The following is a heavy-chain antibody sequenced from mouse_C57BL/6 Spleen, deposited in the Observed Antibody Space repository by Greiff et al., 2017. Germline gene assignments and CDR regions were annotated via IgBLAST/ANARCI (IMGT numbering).Heavy chain of an antibody. D-gene: IGHD1-1*02. CDR3: ARIEVGYWYFDV. Sequence: VQLQQPGAELVRPGSSVKLSCKASGYTFTSYWMDWVKQRPGQGLEWIGNIYPSDSETHYNQKFKDKATLTVDKSSSTAYMQLSSLTSEDSAVYYCARIEVGYWYFDVWGTGTTVTVSS. J-gene: IGHJ1*03. CDR2: IYPSDSET. V-gene: IGHV1-61*01. CDR1: GYTFTSYW.